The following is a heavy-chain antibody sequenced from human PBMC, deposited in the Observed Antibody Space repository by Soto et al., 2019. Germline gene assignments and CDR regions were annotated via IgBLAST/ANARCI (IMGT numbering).Heavy chain of an antibody. CDR1: GFTFGNYA. V-gene: IGHV3-23*01. J-gene: IGHJ4*02. Sequence: VGSLRLSCAASGFTFGNYAMTWVRQAPGRGLEWVSSITGGGGSAYYADSVKGRFTVSRDNSKNTVFLQMNSLRVEDTAIYYCAKDNEQLVPSYGFDFWGEGTLVTVSS. D-gene: IGHD6-6*01. CDR3: AKDNEQLVPSYGFDF. CDR2: ITGGGGSA.